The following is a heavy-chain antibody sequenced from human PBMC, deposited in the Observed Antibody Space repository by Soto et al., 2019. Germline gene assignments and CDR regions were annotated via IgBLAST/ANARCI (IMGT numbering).Heavy chain of an antibody. J-gene: IGHJ6*02. CDR2: INHSGST. Sequence: AETLSVTCAVYVGSFSVYYWSWIRQPPGKGLDWIGEINHSGSTNYNPSLKSRVTISVDTSKNQFSLNLSSVTAADTAVYYCASQLLLDYYYYGMDVWGHGTTVTVSS. V-gene: IGHV4-34*01. CDR3: ASQLLLDYYYYGMDV. CDR1: VGSFSVYY. D-gene: IGHD2-15*01.